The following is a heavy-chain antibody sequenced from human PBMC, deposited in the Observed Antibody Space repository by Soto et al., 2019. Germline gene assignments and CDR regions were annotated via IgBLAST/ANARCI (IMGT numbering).Heavy chain of an antibody. J-gene: IGHJ4*02. V-gene: IGHV4-30-2*01. CDR2: LYHSGSN. D-gene: IGHD3-3*01. CDR3: ARLVTIFGVVIITYFDC. Sequence: QLQLQESGSGLVKPSQTLSLTCAVSGCSISSGGYSWSWIRQPPGQGLEGIGYLYHSGSNYYNPSIQRRVTISVDRSNHQFSLKLSSVTAEDTAVYYCARLVTIFGVVIITYFDCWVQGTLVTVSS. CDR1: GCSISSGGYS.